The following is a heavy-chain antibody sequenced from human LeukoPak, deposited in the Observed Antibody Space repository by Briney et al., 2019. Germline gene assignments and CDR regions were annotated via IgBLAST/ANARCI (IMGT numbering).Heavy chain of an antibody. Sequence: GGSLRLSCAASGFTFSSYAMSWVRQAPGKGLEWVSAISGSGGSTYYADSVKGRFTISRDNAKNSLYLQMNSLRAEDTAVYYCARGGAPYYDYVWGSYRPIDFDYWGQGTLVTVFS. D-gene: IGHD3-16*02. V-gene: IGHV3-23*01. CDR3: ARGGAPYYDYVWGSYRPIDFDY. J-gene: IGHJ4*02. CDR2: ISGSGGST. CDR1: GFTFSSYA.